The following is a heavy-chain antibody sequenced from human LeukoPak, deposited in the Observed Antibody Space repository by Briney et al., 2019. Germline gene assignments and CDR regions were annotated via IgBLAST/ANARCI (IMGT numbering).Heavy chain of an antibody. CDR3: ARLAAAGLDY. CDR1: GDSISSYY. J-gene: IGHJ4*02. V-gene: IGHV4-59*08. D-gene: IGHD6-13*01. Sequence: SETLSLTCTVSGDSISSYYWSWIQQPPGKGLEWIGYIYYSGSTNYNPSLKSRVTISVDTSKNQFSLKLSSVTAADTAVYYCARLAAAGLDYWGQGTLVTVSS. CDR2: IYYSGST.